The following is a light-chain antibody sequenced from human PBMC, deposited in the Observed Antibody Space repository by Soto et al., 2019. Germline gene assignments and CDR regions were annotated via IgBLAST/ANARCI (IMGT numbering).Light chain of an antibody. CDR3: KQRSNWSMP. J-gene: IGKJ5*01. CDR1: QSISDT. Sequence: EIQMNQSPSTLSASLCHRATLSCRASQSISDTLAWYQQKPGQAPRLLIHGAYTRAPGFTARFGGSGSGTDFTLTISRLEPEDFAVYYCKQRSNWSMPFGQGTRLDI. CDR2: GAY. V-gene: IGKV3-15*01.